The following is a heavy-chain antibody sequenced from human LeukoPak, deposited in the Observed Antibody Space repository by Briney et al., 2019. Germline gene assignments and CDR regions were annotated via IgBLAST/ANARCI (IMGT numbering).Heavy chain of an antibody. D-gene: IGHD5-24*01. CDR2: ISGSGGST. CDR1: EFTFSSCA. Sequence: PGGSLRLSCAASEFTFSSCAMSWVRQAPGEGLEWVSVISGSGGSTYYADSVKGRFTISRDNSKNTLYLQMNSLRAEDTAVYYCAKARGRDCYKDELDYWGQGILVTVSS. J-gene: IGHJ4*02. V-gene: IGHV3-23*01. CDR3: AKARGRDCYKDELDY.